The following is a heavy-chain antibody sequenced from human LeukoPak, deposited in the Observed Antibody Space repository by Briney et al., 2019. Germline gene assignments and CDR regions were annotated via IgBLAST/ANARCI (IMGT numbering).Heavy chain of an antibody. V-gene: IGHV3-48*03. Sequence: PGGSLRLSCAASGFTFSSYEMNWVRQAPGKGLEWVSYISSSSSTIYYADSVKGRFTISRDNAKNSLFLQMNSPRAEDTAVYYRSRGAVTTRLFDYWGQRTLVTVFS. CDR1: GFTFSSYE. CDR2: ISSSSSTI. CDR3: SRGAVTTRLFDY. J-gene: IGHJ4*02. D-gene: IGHD4-17*01.